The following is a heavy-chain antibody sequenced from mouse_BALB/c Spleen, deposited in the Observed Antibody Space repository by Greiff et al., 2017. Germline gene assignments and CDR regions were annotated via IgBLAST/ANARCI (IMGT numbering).Heavy chain of an antibody. Sequence: VQLQQSGPSLVQPSQSLSITCTVSGFSLTSYGVHWVRQSPGKGLEWLGVIWRGGSTDYNAAFMSRLSITKDNSKSQVFFKMNSLQADDTAIYYCAKNWDGRVYYAMDYWGQGTSVTVSS. CDR2: IWRGGST. CDR1: GFSLTSYG. CDR3: AKNWDGRVYYAMDY. V-gene: IGHV2-5-1*01. D-gene: IGHD4-1*01. J-gene: IGHJ4*01.